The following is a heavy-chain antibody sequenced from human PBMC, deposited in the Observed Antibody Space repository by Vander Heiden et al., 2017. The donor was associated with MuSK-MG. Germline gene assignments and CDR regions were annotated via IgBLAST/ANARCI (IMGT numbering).Heavy chain of an antibody. J-gene: IGHJ6*03. CDR2: ITWNSGSI. Sequence: EVQLVESGGGLVQPGRSLRLSCAATGFTFADYAMHWVRQAPGKGLEWVSGITWNSGSIGYADSVKGRFTISRDNAKNSLYLQMNSLRAEDTALYYCAKDYGGFYYYYMDVWGKGTTVTVSS. V-gene: IGHV3-9*01. CDR3: AKDYGGFYYYYMDV. D-gene: IGHD5-12*01. CDR1: GFTFADYA.